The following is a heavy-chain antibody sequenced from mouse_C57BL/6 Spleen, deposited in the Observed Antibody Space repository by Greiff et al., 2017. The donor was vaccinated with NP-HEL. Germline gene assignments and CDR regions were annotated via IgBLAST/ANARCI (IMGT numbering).Heavy chain of an antibody. D-gene: IGHD1-1*01. CDR2: INPNNGGT. CDR3: ARGTTVVATSLDYAMDY. Sequence: VQLQQSGPELVKPGASVKIPCKASGYTFTDYNMDWVKQSHGKSLEWIGDINPNNGGTIYNQKFKGKATLTVDKSSSTAYMELRSLTSEDTAVYYCARGTTVVATSLDYAMDYWGQGTSVTVSS. J-gene: IGHJ4*01. CDR1: GYTFTDYN. V-gene: IGHV1-18*01.